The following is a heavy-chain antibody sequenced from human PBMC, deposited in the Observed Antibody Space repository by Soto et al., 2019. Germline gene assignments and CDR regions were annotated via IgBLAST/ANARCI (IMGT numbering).Heavy chain of an antibody. J-gene: IGHJ3*01. CDR2: MYYSGST. D-gene: IGHD2-21*02. Sequence: QVQLQESGPGLVKPSETLSLTCTVSGGSISNFYWSWIRQSPGKGLEWIGYGYMYYSGSTYYNPSLESRVTISVDTSKNQISLKLTSVTAEDTALYYCARGSISTETANALDVWGPGTMVTVSS. CDR1: GGSISNFY. V-gene: IGHV4-59*01. CDR3: ARGSISTETANALDV.